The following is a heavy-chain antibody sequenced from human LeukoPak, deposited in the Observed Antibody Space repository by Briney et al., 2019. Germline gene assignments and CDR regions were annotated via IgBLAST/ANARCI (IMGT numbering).Heavy chain of an antibody. CDR1: GGSISSSSYY. Sequence: SETLSLTCTVSGGSISSSSYYWGWNRQPPGKGLERIGSIYYSGSSSYYNPSLKSRVTISVDTSKNQFSLKLSSVTAADTAVYYCARRAREFGWVFDYWGQGTLVTVSS. CDR3: ARRAREFGWVFDY. V-gene: IGHV4-39*01. D-gene: IGHD3-10*01. CDR2: IYYSGSSS. J-gene: IGHJ4*02.